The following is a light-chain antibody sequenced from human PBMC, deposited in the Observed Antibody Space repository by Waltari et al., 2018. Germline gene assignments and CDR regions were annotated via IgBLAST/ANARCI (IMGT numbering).Light chain of an antibody. Sequence: DIQVTQSPSSLSASVGDRVTITCRTSQPIMKYLCWYQQKPGSAPYLLIYTGSTLETGVPARFSGSGSGTDFTLTITNLQPEDYAVYFCQQSYNTPPTFGQGTRVEIK. CDR2: TGS. CDR1: QPIMKY. J-gene: IGKJ1*01. CDR3: QQSYNTPPT. V-gene: IGKV1-39*01.